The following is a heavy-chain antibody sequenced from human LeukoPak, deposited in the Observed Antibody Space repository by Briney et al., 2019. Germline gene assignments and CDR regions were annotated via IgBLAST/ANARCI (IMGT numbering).Heavy chain of an antibody. V-gene: IGHV1-46*01. J-gene: IGHJ6*03. D-gene: IGHD4-11*01. CDR3: ARDPRATVSFYYYYYYMDV. CDR1: GYTLTELS. Sequence: GASVKVSCKVSGYTLTELSMHWVRQAPGQGLEWMGIINPSGGSTSYAQKFQGRVTMTRDMSTSTVYMELSSLRSEDTAVYYCARDPRATVSFYYYYYYMDVWGKGTTVTVSS. CDR2: INPSGGST.